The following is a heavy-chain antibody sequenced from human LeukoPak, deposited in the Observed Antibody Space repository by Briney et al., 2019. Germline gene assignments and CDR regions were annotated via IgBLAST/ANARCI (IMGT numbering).Heavy chain of an antibody. V-gene: IGHV3-48*01. J-gene: IGHJ3*01. CDR3: ARDTHYYGSGSPAFDF. Sequence: TGGSLRLSCAASGFTVSSSYMSWVRQAPGKGLEWISYISFSSGTIHYADSVKGRFTISRDNAKNSLYLQMNSLKAEDTALYYCARDTHYYGSGSPAFDFWGRGTMVTVSS. CDR2: ISFSSGTI. D-gene: IGHD3-10*01. CDR1: GFTVSSSY.